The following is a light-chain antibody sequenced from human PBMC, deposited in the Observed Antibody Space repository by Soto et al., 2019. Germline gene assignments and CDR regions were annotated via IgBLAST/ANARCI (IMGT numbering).Light chain of an antibody. CDR1: SSNIGAGYD. V-gene: IGLV1-40*01. Sequence: QAVVTQPPSVSGAPGQRVTVSCTGSSSNIGAGYDVHWYQQLPGTAPKLLIYDTNNRPSGVPDRFSGSKSGTSASLAITGLRSEDEADYYCQSYDSGLSGSVFGGGTKLTVL. CDR2: DTN. J-gene: IGLJ2*01. CDR3: QSYDSGLSGSV.